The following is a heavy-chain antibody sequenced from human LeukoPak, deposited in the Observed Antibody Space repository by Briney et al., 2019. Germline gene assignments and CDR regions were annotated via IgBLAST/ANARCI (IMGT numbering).Heavy chain of an antibody. CDR1: GGFISGGTHY. D-gene: IGHD3-22*01. J-gene: IGHJ3*01. CDR2: ILTSGSP. V-gene: IGHV4-61*02. CDR3: ARRWNYKDSFDV. Sequence: PSETLSLTCDVSGGFISGGTHYWTWVRQPVGKGLEWLGRILTSGSPTYNSSLESRLTISIDKSKNQFFLKLNSVTAADTAVYYCARRWNYKDSFDVWGQGKMVTVSS.